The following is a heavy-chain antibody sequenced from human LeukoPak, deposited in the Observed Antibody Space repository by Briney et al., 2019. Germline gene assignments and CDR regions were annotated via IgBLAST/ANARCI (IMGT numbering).Heavy chain of an antibody. J-gene: IGHJ4*02. V-gene: IGHV1-24*01. CDR3: ARYITVGATYQHFDY. Sequence: ASVKVSCKVSGYTLTELSMHWVRQAPGKGLEWMGGFDPEDGETIYAQKFQGRVTMTEDTSTDTAYMELSSLRSDDTAVYYCARYITVGATYQHFDYWGQGTLVTVSS. D-gene: IGHD1-26*01. CDR2: FDPEDGET. CDR1: GYTLTELS.